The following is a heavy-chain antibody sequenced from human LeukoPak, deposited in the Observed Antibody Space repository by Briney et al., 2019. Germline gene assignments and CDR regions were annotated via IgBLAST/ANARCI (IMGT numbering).Heavy chain of an antibody. CDR1: GYTFTSYG. Sequence: ASVKVSCKASGYTFTSYGISWVRQAPGQGLEWVGWICAYNGNTNYAQKLQGRVTMTTDTSTSTAYMELRSLRSDDTAVYYCARDLIVVVTADDAFDIWGQGTMVTVSS. D-gene: IGHD2-21*02. V-gene: IGHV1-18*01. CDR2: ICAYNGNT. CDR3: ARDLIVVVTADDAFDI. J-gene: IGHJ3*02.